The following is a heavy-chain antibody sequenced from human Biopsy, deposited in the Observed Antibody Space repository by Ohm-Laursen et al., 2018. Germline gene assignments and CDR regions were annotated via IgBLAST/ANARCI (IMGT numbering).Heavy chain of an antibody. J-gene: IGHJ5*01. Sequence: GTLPLTCPVSGGSISNNNYYWGWIRQPPGKGLEWIGSIFYRGSTHYKPSHKSRVNISVDTSKNQFSLKLNSVTAADTAVYYCARDYDTSGYYYDSWGQGTLVTVSS. V-gene: IGHV4-39*01. CDR1: GGSISNNNYY. D-gene: IGHD3-22*01. CDR2: IFYRGST. CDR3: ARDYDTSGYYYDS.